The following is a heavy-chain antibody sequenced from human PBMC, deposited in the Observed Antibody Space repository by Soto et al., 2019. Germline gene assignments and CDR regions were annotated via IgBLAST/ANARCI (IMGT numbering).Heavy chain of an antibody. J-gene: IGHJ4*02. CDR1: GYTFTTLA. V-gene: IGHV1-3*01. D-gene: IGHD2-21*01. CDR2: IRAGNGYT. Sequence: QVPLVQSGAEVRRSGASVKVSCKASGYTFTTLAIHWVRQAPGQGLEWMGYIRAGNGYTKYSQNFQGRVTITRDTLASTAYMELSSLRSDDTAVYFCASQYCGHFCSADYWGQGTLITVSS. CDR3: ASQYCGHFCSADY.